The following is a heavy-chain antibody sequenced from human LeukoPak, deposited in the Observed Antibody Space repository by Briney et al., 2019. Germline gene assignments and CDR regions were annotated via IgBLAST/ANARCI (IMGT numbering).Heavy chain of an antibody. J-gene: IGHJ4*02. Sequence: PGGSLRLSCAASGFTVSSTYMNWVRQAPGKGLEWVSAISGSGGSTYYADSVKGRFTISRDNSKNTLYLQMNSLRAEDTAVYYCAKDSAVLLWFGEFSYWGQGTLVTVSS. CDR1: GFTVSSTY. D-gene: IGHD3-10*01. V-gene: IGHV3-23*01. CDR3: AKDSAVLLWFGEFSY. CDR2: ISGSGGST.